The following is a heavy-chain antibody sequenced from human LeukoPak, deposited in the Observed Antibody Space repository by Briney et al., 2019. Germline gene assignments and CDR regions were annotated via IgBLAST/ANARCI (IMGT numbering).Heavy chain of an antibody. Sequence: ASVKVSCKASGYTFTSYYMHWVRQAPGQGLEWMGIINPSGGSTSYAQKFQGRVTMTRDTSTSTVYMELSSLRSEDTAVYYCARDVSEINGSGNYYYYYYMDVWGKGTTVTISS. J-gene: IGHJ6*03. CDR2: INPSGGST. D-gene: IGHD3-10*01. CDR3: ARDVSEINGSGNYYYYYYMDV. CDR1: GYTFTSYY. V-gene: IGHV1-46*01.